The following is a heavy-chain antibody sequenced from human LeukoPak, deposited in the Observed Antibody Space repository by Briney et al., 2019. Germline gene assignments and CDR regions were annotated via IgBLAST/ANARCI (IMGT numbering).Heavy chain of an antibody. J-gene: IGHJ4*02. CDR3: ARDSSSGWYGEDY. CDR1: GFTFDDYG. CDR2: INWNGGST. V-gene: IGHV3-20*04. D-gene: IGHD6-19*01. Sequence: RAGGSLRLSCAASGFTFDDYGMSWVRQAPGKGLEWVSGINWNGGSTGYADSVKGRFTISRDNAKNSLYLQINSLRAEDTALYYCARDSSSGWYGEDYWGQGTLVTVSS.